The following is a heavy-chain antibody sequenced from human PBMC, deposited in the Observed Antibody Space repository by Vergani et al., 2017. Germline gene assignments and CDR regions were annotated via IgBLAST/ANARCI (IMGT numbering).Heavy chain of an antibody. CDR1: GFTFSSYA. V-gene: IGHV3-23*01. J-gene: IGHJ5*02. Sequence: EVQLLESGGGLVQPGGSLRLSCAASGFTFSSYAMSWVRQAPGKGLEWVSAISGSGGSTYYADSVKGRFTISRHNSKNTLYLQMNSLRAEDTAVYYCARDRGHYYDSSGGAWFDPWGQGTLVTVSS. CDR3: ARDRGHYYDSSGGAWFDP. D-gene: IGHD3-22*01. CDR2: ISGSGGST.